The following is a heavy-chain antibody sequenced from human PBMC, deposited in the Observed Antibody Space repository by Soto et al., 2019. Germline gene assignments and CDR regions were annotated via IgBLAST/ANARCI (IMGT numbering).Heavy chain of an antibody. D-gene: IGHD3-22*01. J-gene: IGHJ5*02. V-gene: IGHV4-61*01. Sequence: SETLSLTCTVSGGSVSSGSYYWSWIRQPPGKGLEWIGYIHYSGSTNYNPSLKSRVTISVDTSKNQFSLKLSSVTAADSAVYYCARDKNYYDSRGFDPWGQGTLVTVSS. CDR1: GGSVSSGSYY. CDR2: IHYSGST. CDR3: ARDKNYYDSRGFDP.